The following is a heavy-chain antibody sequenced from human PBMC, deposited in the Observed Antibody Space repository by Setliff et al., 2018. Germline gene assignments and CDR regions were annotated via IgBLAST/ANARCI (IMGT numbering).Heavy chain of an antibody. J-gene: IGHJ3*02. CDR3: ARLGAPASHDAFDI. CDR1: GYRFTTYW. V-gene: IGHV5-51*01. D-gene: IGHD6-25*01. Sequence: GESLKISCKGSGYRFTTYWIGWVRQMPGKGQEWMGIVFSGDSDTRYSPSFQGQVTMSADKSINTAYLQWSSLKASDTAMYYCARLGAPASHDAFDIWGQGTMVTVSS. CDR2: VFSGDSDT.